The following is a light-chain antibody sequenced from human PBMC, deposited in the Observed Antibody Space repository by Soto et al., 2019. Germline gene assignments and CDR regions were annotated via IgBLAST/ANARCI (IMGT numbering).Light chain of an antibody. J-gene: IGLJ1*01. CDR1: SSNMGNNY. CDR2: DNN. Sequence: QSVLTQPPSVSAPPGQKVTISCSGSSSNMGNNYVSWYRQLPGTAPKLLIYDNNNRPSGIPDRFSGSKSGTSATLGITGLQTGDEADYYCGTWDSSLSSFVFGTGTKVTVL. V-gene: IGLV1-51*01. CDR3: GTWDSSLSSFV.